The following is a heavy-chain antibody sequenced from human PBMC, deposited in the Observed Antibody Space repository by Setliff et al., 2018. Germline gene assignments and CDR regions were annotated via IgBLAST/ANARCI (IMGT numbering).Heavy chain of an antibody. CDR3: NSRITVLRGVTVL. CDR1: GFTFRSAY. J-gene: IGHJ4*02. CDR2: IKNKIGGGTAAT. Sequence: PGGSVRLSCAASGFTFRSAYMSWVRQAPGKGLEWVGLIKNKIGGGTAATDYAAPVEGRFTISRDDSKNTVFLQMNSLKTEDTALYYCNSRITVLRGVTVLWGQGTLVTVSS. D-gene: IGHD3-10*01. V-gene: IGHV3-15*01.